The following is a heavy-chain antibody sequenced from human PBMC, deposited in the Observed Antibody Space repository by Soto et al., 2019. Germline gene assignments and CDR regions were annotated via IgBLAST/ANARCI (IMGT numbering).Heavy chain of an antibody. CDR3: ARLIGNGWLDS. J-gene: IGHJ5*01. CDR1: GDSVSSSSVT. D-gene: IGHD3-16*01. V-gene: IGHV6-1*01. Sequence: PSQTLSLTCAISGDSVSSSSVTWNWIRQSPSRGLEWLGRTYYRSKWYNDYAVSVKSRITINPDTSNNQLSLQLNSVTPDDTAVYYCARLIGNGWLDSWGQGTLVTVSS. CDR2: TYYRSKWYN.